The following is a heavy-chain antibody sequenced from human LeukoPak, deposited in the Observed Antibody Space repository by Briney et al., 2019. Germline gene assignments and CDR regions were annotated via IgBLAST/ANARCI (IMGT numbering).Heavy chain of an antibody. D-gene: IGHD2-8*01. CDR2: ISSSGGDT. CDR1: GFSFSSYA. J-gene: IGHJ4*02. V-gene: IGHV3-23*01. Sequence: GGSLRLSCAASGFSFSSYAMSWVRQAPGKGLDWVSTISSSGGDTFCADSVKGRFTISRDNSKNTLYLQMNSLRAEDTAVYYCAKAPPYTKYFESWGQGTLVTVSS. CDR3: AKAPPYTKYFES.